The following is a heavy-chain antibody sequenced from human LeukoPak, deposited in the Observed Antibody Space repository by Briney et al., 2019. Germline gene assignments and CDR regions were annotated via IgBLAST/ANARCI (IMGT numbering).Heavy chain of an antibody. J-gene: IGHJ4*02. CDR2: INHSGST. CDR1: GGSFSGYY. Sequence: SETLSLTCAVYGGSFSGYYWSWIRQPPGKGLEWIGEINHSGSTNYNPSLKSRVTISVDTSKNQFSLKLSSVTAADTAVYYCARVGCSSTSCYPHPLDYWGQGTLVTASS. V-gene: IGHV4-34*01. D-gene: IGHD2-2*01. CDR3: ARVGCSSTSCYPHPLDY.